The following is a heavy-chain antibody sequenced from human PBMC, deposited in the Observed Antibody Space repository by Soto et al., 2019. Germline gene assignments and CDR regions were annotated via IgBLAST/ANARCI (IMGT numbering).Heavy chain of an antibody. Sequence: QVQVVQSGAEVKKPGASVKVSCKASGYIFTNYDINWVRQATGQGLEYLGWINPNSGTTGYVQKFKGRITMTSNTSINTAYMELNSLRSEDTAVYYCAGGIKFGDYSRWFEPWGQGTLVTVSA. D-gene: IGHD4-17*01. CDR1: GYIFTNYD. CDR2: INPNSGTT. V-gene: IGHV1-8*01. CDR3: AGGIKFGDYSRWFEP. J-gene: IGHJ5*02.